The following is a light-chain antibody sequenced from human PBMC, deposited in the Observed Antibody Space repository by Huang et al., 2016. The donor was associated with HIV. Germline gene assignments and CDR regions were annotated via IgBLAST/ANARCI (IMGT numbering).Light chain of an antibody. CDR1: EGIRSYY. CDR2: AAS. Sequence: EIVLTQSPGTLSLSPGERAALSCRASEGIRSYYVAWYQKKPGQAPRLLIYAASSRSTGIPDRFSGSGSGTDFTLTISRLEPEDFAVYYCQHYGPTPSWTFGQGTKVEIK. CDR3: QHYGPTPSWT. V-gene: IGKV3-20*01. J-gene: IGKJ1*01.